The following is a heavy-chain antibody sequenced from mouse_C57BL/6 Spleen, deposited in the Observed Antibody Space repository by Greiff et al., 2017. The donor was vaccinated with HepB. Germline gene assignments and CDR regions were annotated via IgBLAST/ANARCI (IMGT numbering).Heavy chain of an antibody. CDR3: ARGGNDGYYDY. CDR2: IYPSDSET. V-gene: IGHV1-61*01. D-gene: IGHD2-3*01. J-gene: IGHJ2*01. CDR1: VYTFPLSC. Sequence: QVQLTQPGAELVRPGSSVQLSCTSSVYTFPLSCMSWFKPSPGQGLEWIGNIYPSDSETHYNQKFKDKATLTVDKSSSTAYMQLSSLTSEDSAVYYCARGGNDGYYDYWGQGTTLTVSS.